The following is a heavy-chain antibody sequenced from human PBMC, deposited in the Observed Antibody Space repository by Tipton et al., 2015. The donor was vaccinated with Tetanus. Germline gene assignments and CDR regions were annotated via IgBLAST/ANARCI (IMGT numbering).Heavy chain of an antibody. J-gene: IGHJ6*02. CDR3: ARDRGDYIYYGMDV. CDR2: IDPNSGGT. CDR1: GYTFTGYY. D-gene: IGHD3-22*01. Sequence: QTQLVQSGAEMKKPGASAKVSCKASGYTFTGYYIYWVRQAPGQGPEWMGWIDPNSGGTVYAQKFHGRVTMTRDTSISTGYMGLRSLGADDTAVYYGARDRGDYIYYGMDVWGPGTAVAVS. V-gene: IGHV1-2*02.